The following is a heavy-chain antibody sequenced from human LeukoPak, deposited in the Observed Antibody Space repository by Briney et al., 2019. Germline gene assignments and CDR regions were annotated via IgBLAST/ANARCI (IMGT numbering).Heavy chain of an antibody. CDR1: GFTFSSYG. J-gene: IGHJ6*02. V-gene: IGHV3-30*18. Sequence: GGSLRLSCAASGFTFSSYGMHWVRQAPGKGLEWVAVISYDGSNKYYADSVKGRFTISRDNSKNTLYLQMNSLRAEDTAVYYCAKSLAAIRYYYYGMDVWGQGTTVTASS. CDR2: ISYDGSNK. CDR3: AKSLAAIRYYYYGMDV. D-gene: IGHD2-15*01.